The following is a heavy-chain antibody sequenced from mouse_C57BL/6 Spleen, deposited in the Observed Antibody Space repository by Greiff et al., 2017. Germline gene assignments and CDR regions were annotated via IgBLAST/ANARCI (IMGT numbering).Heavy chain of an antibody. Sequence: QVHVKQSGAELVKPGASVKMSCKASGYTFTSYWITWVKQRPGQGLEWIGDIYPGSGSTNYNEKFKSKATLTVDTSSSTAYMQLSSLTSEDSAVYYGARDDYDYDEDGPWFAYWGQGTLVTVSA. CDR2: IYPGSGST. J-gene: IGHJ3*01. CDR3: ARDDYDYDEDGPWFAY. D-gene: IGHD2-4*01. V-gene: IGHV1-55*01. CDR1: GYTFTSYW.